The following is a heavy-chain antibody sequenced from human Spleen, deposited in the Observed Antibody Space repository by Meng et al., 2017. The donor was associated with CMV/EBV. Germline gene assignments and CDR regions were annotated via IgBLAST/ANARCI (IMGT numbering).Heavy chain of an antibody. Sequence: GESLKISCKGSGYSFTKYWIAWVRQMPGKGLEWMGIIYPGDSDTTYSPSFQGQVTISADKSISTAYLQWSSLQASDTAMYYCARLTTAVVPAADYYYYGMDVWGQGTTVTVSS. J-gene: IGHJ6*02. CDR1: GYSFTKYW. CDR3: ARLTTAVVPAADYYYYGMDV. CDR2: IYPGDSDT. D-gene: IGHD2-2*01. V-gene: IGHV5-51*01.